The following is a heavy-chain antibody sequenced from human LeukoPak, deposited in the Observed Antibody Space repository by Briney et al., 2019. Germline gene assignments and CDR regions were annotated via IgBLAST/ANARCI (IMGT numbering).Heavy chain of an antibody. CDR1: GGSISSYY. CDR3: ARDQSDY. J-gene: IGHJ4*02. Sequence: PSETLSLTCTVSGGSISSYYWSWIRQPPGKGLEWIGYIYYSGSTNYNPSLKSRVTISVDTSKNQFSLKLSSVTAADTAVYYCARDQSDYWGQGTLVTVSS. V-gene: IGHV4-59*12. CDR2: IYYSGST.